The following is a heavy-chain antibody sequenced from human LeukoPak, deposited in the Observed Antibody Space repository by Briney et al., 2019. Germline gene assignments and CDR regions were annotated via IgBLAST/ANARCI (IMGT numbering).Heavy chain of an antibody. CDR1: GGSIGTGDYY. Sequence: PSETLSRTCIVSGGSIGTGDYYWSWSRQSPGKGLEWVGHIDHTGSTYYNPSLKSRVTISIATSKNQCSLKLSPVTAADTAVYYCASGQLGEHNFEYWGQGTLVTVSS. V-gene: IGHV4-30-4*08. D-gene: IGHD1/OR15-1a*01. CDR2: IDHTGST. CDR3: ASGQLGEHNFEY. J-gene: IGHJ4*02.